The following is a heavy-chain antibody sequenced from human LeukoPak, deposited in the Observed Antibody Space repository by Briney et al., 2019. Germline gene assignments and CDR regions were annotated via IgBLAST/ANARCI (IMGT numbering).Heavy chain of an antibody. D-gene: IGHD3-16*01. Sequence: GESLKISCQGSGFRFDIYWIGWVRQIPGKGLEWMGNIYPGDSDTRFSPSFQGQATMSADRSSGTAYLQWSSLKASDTAMYYCARRQGGQNWHFDLWARGTAVTVSS. V-gene: IGHV5-51*01. CDR3: ARRQGGQNWHFDL. CDR2: IYPGDSDT. J-gene: IGHJ2*01. CDR1: GFRFDIYW.